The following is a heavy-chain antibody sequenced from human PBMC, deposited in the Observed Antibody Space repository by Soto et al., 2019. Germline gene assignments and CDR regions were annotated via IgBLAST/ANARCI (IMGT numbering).Heavy chain of an antibody. J-gene: IGHJ5*02. CDR3: ARVYYYDSSGYYYPLDP. CDR2: IIPIFGTA. V-gene: IGHV1-69*13. D-gene: IGHD3-22*01. CDR1: GGTFSSYA. Sequence: ASVKVSFKASGGTFSSYAISWVRQAPGQGLEWMGGIIPIFGTANYAQKFQGRVTITADESTSTAYMELSSLRSEDTAVYYCARVYYYDSSGYYYPLDPWGQGTLVTVSS.